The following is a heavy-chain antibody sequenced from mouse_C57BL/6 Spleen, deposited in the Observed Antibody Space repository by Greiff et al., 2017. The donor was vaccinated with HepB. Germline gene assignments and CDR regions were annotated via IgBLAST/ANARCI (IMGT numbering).Heavy chain of an antibody. V-gene: IGHV3-6*01. CDR3: ARLLRSSYYFDY. J-gene: IGHJ2*01. D-gene: IGHD1-1*01. CDR2: ISYDGSN. Sequence: EVQLQESGPGLVKPSQSLSLTCSVTGYSITSGYYWNWIRQFPGNKLEWMGYISYDGSNNYNPSLKNRISITRDTSKNQFFLKLNSVTTEDTATYYCARLLRSSYYFDYWGQGTTLTVSS. CDR1: GYSITSGYY.